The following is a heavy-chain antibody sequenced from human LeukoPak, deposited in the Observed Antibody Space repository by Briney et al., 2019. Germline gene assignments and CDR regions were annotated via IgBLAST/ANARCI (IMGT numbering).Heavy chain of an antibody. CDR2: FDPEDGET. J-gene: IGHJ3*02. Sequence: ASVKVSCKVSGYTLTELSMHWVRQAPGKGLEWMGGFDPEDGETIYAQKFQGRVTMTEDTSTDTAYMELSSLRSEDTAVYYCATRRALWSGYHDAFDIWGQGTMVTVSS. V-gene: IGHV1-24*01. CDR3: ATRRALWSGYHDAFDI. CDR1: GYTLTELS. D-gene: IGHD3-3*01.